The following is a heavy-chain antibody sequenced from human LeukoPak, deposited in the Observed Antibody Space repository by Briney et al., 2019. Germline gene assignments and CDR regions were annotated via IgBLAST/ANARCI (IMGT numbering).Heavy chain of an antibody. J-gene: IGHJ6*03. CDR2: INTNTGNP. CDR1: GYTFTSYA. Sequence: ASVKVSCKASGYTFTSYAMNWVRQAPGQGLEWMGWINTNTGNPTYAQGFTGRFVFSLDTPVSTAYLQISSLKAEDTAVYYCARDQSSSWSHYYYRDVWGKGTTVTVSS. CDR3: ARDQSSSWSHYYYRDV. D-gene: IGHD6-13*01. V-gene: IGHV7-4-1*02.